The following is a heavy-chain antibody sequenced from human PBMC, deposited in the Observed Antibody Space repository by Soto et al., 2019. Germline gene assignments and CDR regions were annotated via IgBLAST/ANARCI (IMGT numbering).Heavy chain of an antibody. Sequence: QVQLVQSGAEVKKPGSSVKVSCKASGGTFSSYAISWVRQAPGQGLEWMGGSIPIFGTANYAQKFQGRVKLTADESTSTAYMELGSLGSEDTGVYYCARDFKIVVVPAAMGGGFDPWGQGTLVTVSS. J-gene: IGHJ5*02. V-gene: IGHV1-69*01. CDR3: ARDFKIVVVPAAMGGGFDP. CDR2: SIPIFGTA. D-gene: IGHD2-2*01. CDR1: GGTFSSYA.